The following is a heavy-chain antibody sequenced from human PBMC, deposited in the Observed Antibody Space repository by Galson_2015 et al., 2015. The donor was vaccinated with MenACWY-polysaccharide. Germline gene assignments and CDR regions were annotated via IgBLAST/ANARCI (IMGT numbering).Heavy chain of an antibody. J-gene: IGHJ4*02. CDR2: IRTNADGGAT. Sequence: SLRLSCATSGFIFADYAMAWFRQAPGKGLEWIGFIRTNADGGATNYAASVRGRFTISRDDSRSIAHLEMNSLITEDTAVYFCTRDRPLDYWGQGTLVSVSS. CDR1: GFIFADYA. V-gene: IGHV3-49*03. CDR3: TRDRPLDY.